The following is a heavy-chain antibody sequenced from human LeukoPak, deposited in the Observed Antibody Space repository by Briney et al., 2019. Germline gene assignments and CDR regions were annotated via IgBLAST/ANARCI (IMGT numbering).Heavy chain of an antibody. CDR1: GYTFTSYD. V-gene: IGHV1-8*01. J-gene: IGHJ6*02. CDR3: ARRSRNYYYYGMDV. CDR2: MNPNSGNT. Sequence: ASVTVSCKASGYTFTSYDINWVRQAPGQGLEWMGWMNPNSGNTGYAQKFQGRVTMTRNTSISTAYMELSSLRSEDTAVYYCARRSRNYYYYGMDVWGQGTTVTVSS.